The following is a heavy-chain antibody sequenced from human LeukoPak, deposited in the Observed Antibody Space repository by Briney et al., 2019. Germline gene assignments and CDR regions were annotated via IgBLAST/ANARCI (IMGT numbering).Heavy chain of an antibody. CDR2: IIPIFGTA. CDR3: AKGRVPADWYYYYYMDV. CDR1: GGTFSSYA. J-gene: IGHJ6*03. Sequence: ASVKVSCKASGGTFSSYAISWVRQAPGQGLEWMGGIIPIFGTANYAQKFQGRVTITTDESTSTAYMELSSLRSEDTAVYYCAKGRVPADWYYYYYMDVWAKGPRSPSP. V-gene: IGHV1-69*05. D-gene: IGHD2-2*01.